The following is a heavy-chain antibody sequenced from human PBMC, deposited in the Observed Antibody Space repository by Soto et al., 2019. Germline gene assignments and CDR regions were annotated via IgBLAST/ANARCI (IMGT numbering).Heavy chain of an antibody. CDR3: ARGPTYYYDSSGYYLFDY. D-gene: IGHD3-22*01. CDR1: GGSFSGYY. V-gene: IGHV4-34*01. J-gene: IGHJ4*02. CDR2: INHSGST. Sequence: SETLSLTCAVYGGSFSGYYWSWIRQPPGKGLEWIGEINHSGSTNYNPSLKSRVTISVDTSKNQFSLKLSSVTAADTAVYYCARGPTYYYDSSGYYLFDYWGQGTLVTVSS.